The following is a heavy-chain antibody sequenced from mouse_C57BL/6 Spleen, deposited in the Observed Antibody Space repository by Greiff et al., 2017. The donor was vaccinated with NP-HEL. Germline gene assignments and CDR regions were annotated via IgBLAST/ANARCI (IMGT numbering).Heavy chain of an antibody. CDR3: ARSGAYYSNGDYAMDY. V-gene: IGHV1-80*01. J-gene: IGHJ4*01. Sequence: VKLQESGAELVKPGASVKISCKASGYAFSSYWMNWVKQRPGKGLEWIGQIYPGDGDTNYNGKFKGKATLTADKSSSTAYMQLSSLTSEDSAVYFCARSGAYYSNGDYAMDYWGQGTSVTVSS. CDR1: GYAFSSYW. CDR2: IYPGDGDT. D-gene: IGHD2-5*01.